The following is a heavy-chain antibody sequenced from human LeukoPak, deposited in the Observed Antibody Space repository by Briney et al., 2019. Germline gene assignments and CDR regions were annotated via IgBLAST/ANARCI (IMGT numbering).Heavy chain of an antibody. CDR3: ARMATYYDILTGYPSGWFDP. J-gene: IGHJ5*02. D-gene: IGHD3-9*01. CDR2: IYHSGST. CDR1: GGSISSSNW. V-gene: IGHV4-4*02. Sequence: SETLSLTCAVSGGSISSSNWWSWVRQPPGKGLEWIGEIYHSGSTNYNPSLKSRVTISVDKSKNQFSLKLSSVTAADTAVYYCARMATYYDILTGYPSGWFDPWGQGTLVTVSS.